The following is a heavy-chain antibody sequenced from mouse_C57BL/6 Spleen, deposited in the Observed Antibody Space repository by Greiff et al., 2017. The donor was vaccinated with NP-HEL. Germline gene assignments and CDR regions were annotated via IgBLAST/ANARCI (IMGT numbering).Heavy chain of an antibody. V-gene: IGHV1-81*01. J-gene: IGHJ4*01. D-gene: IGHD2-4*01. CDR2: IYPRSGNT. Sequence: VQLQQSGAELARPGASVKLSCKASGYTFTSYGISWVKQRTGQGLEWIGEIYPRSGNTYYNEKFKGKATLTADKSSSTAYMELRSLTSEDSAVYFCARTYDYAPYYAMDYWGQGTSVTVSS. CDR1: GYTFTSYG. CDR3: ARTYDYAPYYAMDY.